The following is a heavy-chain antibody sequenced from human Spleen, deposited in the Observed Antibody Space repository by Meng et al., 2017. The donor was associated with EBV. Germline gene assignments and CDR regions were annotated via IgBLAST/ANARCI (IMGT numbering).Heavy chain of an antibody. CDR2: INEDGRTT. J-gene: IGHJ4*02. Sequence: VQGVESGGALVQPGGSLRLSCAASGFTFSTYWMHWVRQAPGKGLVWISRINEDGRTTTYADSVKGRFTISRDNTKNTLYLQMNSLRVEDTALYFCSRDLAGPYDDWGQGTLVTVSS. CDR1: GFTFSTYW. CDR3: SRDLAGPYDD. D-gene: IGHD3-3*02. V-gene: IGHV3-74*01.